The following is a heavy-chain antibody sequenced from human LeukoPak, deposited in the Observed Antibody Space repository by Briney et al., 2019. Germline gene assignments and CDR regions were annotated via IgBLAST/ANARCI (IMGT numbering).Heavy chain of an antibody. Sequence: GGSLRLSCAASGFTVSSYHMSWVRQAPGKGLEWVSTIYSGGSIYYADSVKGRFTISRDNSKNTLYLQINSLRAEDTAVYYCARGSKMTTRLDAFDIWGQGTMVTVSS. D-gene: IGHD5-24*01. J-gene: IGHJ3*02. CDR2: IYSGGSI. CDR3: ARGSKMTTRLDAFDI. V-gene: IGHV3-53*01. CDR1: GFTVSSYH.